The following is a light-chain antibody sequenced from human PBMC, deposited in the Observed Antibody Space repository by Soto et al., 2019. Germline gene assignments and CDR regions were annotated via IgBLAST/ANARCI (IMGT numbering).Light chain of an antibody. V-gene: IGKV3-11*01. CDR1: RSVTTY. Sequence: EIVLTQSPATLSLSPGERATLSCRASRSVTTYFAWYQQKPGQAPRLLIYDVSNRAPAIPDRFSGSGSGTDFTLTISNLEPEDFATYYCQQLSNYPPITFGQGTRLEIK. J-gene: IGKJ5*01. CDR3: QQLSNYPPIT. CDR2: DVS.